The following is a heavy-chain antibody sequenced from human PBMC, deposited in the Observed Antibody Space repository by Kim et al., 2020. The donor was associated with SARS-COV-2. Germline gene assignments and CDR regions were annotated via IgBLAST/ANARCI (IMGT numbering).Heavy chain of an antibody. D-gene: IGHD5-12*01. CDR1: GFTFSSYA. J-gene: IGHJ5*02. V-gene: IGHV3-23*03. CDR3: AKDSNSGYDPNWFDP. CDR2: IYSGGSST. Sequence: GGSLRLSCAASGFTFSSYAMSWVRQAPGKGLEWVSVIYSGGSSTYYADSVKGRFTISRDNSMNTLYLQMNSLRAEDTAVYYCAKDSNSGYDPNWFDPWGQGTLVTVSS.